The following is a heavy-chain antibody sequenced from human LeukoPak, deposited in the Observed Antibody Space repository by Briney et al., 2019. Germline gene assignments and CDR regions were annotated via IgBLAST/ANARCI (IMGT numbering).Heavy chain of an antibody. CDR3: ARRQSRITIFGVVINWFDP. J-gene: IGHJ5*02. Sequence: PSETLSLTCAVYGGSFSGYYWSWIRQPPGKGLEWIGEINHSGSTNYNPSLKSRVTISVDTSKNQFSLKLSSVTAADTAVYYCARRQSRITIFGVVINWFDPWGQGTLVTVSS. V-gene: IGHV4-34*01. D-gene: IGHD3-3*01. CDR1: GGSFSGYY. CDR2: INHSGST.